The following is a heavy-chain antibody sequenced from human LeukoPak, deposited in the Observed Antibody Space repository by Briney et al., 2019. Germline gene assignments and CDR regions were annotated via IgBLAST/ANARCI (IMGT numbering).Heavy chain of an antibody. J-gene: IGHJ6*03. CDR3: ARAPRGGGISYYYYYMDV. V-gene: IGHV1-69*05. CDR1: GGTFSSYA. Sequence: SSVKVSCKASGGTFSSYAISWVRQAPGQGLEWMGRIIPIFGTANYAQKFQGRVTITTDESTSTAYMELSSLRSEDTAVYYCARAPRGGGISYYYYYMDVWGKGTTVTVSS. CDR2: IIPIFGTA. D-gene: IGHD2-15*01.